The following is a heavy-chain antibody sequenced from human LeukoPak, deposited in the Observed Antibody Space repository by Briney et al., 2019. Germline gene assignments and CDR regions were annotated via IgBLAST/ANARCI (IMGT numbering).Heavy chain of an antibody. Sequence: EASVKVSCKASGYTFTGYYMHWVRQAPGQGLEWMGWINPNSGGTNYAQKFQGRVTMTRDTSISTAYMELSRLRSDDTAVYYCARAGYSGYDRFDYRGQGTLVTVSS. CDR3: ARAGYSGYDRFDY. CDR2: INPNSGGT. J-gene: IGHJ4*02. V-gene: IGHV1-2*02. CDR1: GYTFTGYY. D-gene: IGHD5-12*01.